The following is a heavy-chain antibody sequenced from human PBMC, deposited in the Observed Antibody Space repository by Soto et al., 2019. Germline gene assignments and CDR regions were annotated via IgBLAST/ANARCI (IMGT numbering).Heavy chain of an antibody. Sequence: GASVKVSCKASGYTFTSYDINWVRQATGQGLEWMGWMNPNSGNTGYAQKFQGRVTMTRNTSISTAYMELNSLRAEDTAVYYCARDRFGQQLVNYYYGMDVWGQGTTVTVSS. J-gene: IGHJ6*02. V-gene: IGHV1-8*01. D-gene: IGHD6-13*01. CDR2: MNPNSGNT. CDR1: GYTFTSYD. CDR3: ARDRFGQQLVNYYYGMDV.